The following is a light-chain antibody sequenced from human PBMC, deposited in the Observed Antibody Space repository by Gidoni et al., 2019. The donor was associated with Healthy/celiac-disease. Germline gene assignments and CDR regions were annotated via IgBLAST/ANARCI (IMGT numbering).Light chain of an antibody. CDR1: QSMSSW. V-gene: IGKV1-5*03. CDR2: KAY. CDR3: QRYNSYWT. Sequence: DIQLTQSPSTLSASVGDRVTITCRASQSMSSWVAWYQQKPGKAPKLLIYKAYSLESGVQSRFSGSGSGTEFTLTISSLQPDDFATYYCQRYNSYWTFGQGTKVEIK. J-gene: IGKJ1*01.